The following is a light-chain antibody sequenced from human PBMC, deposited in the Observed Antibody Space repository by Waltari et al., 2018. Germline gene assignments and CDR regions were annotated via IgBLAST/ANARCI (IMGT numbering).Light chain of an antibody. J-gene: IGLJ3*02. CDR1: SASVSTNHY. Sequence: QTVVTQEPSFSVSPGGTVTLTCGLSSASVSTNHYPSWYQQTPGQAPRTLIYSTKTRSSGGPDRFSGSILGNKAALTITGAQTDDEADYYCLMYMGGGISVFGGGAKLTVL. CDR3: LMYMGGGISV. V-gene: IGLV8-61*01. CDR2: STK.